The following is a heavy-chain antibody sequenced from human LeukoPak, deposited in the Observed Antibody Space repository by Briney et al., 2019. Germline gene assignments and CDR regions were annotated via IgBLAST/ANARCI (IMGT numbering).Heavy chain of an antibody. V-gene: IGHV3-33*01. CDR2: IWYDGSNK. J-gene: IGHJ4*02. Sequence: GRSLRLSCAASGFSFSTFGMHWVRQAPGKGLEWVALIWYDGSNKYYADSVKGRFTISRDNSKNTLYLQMNSLRAEDTAVYYCARGDETYYFDYWGQGTLVTASS. CDR1: GFSFSTFG. CDR3: ARGDETYYFDY.